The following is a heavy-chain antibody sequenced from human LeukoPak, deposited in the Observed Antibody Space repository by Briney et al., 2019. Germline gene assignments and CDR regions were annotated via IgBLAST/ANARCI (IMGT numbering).Heavy chain of an antibody. CDR1: GFTFSSYR. Sequence: TGGSLRLSCAASGFTFSSYRMHWVRQAPGKGLVWVSRINSDGSSTSYADSVKGRFTISRDNAKNTLYLRMNSLRAEDTAVYYCARDVGAGWLYTDGAFDIWGQGTMVTVSS. CDR2: INSDGSST. CDR3: ARDVGAGWLYTDGAFDI. V-gene: IGHV3-74*01. D-gene: IGHD3-22*01. J-gene: IGHJ3*02.